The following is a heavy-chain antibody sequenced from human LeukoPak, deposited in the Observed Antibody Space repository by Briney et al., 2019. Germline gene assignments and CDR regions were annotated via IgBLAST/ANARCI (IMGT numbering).Heavy chain of an antibody. CDR1: GFTFSSYA. CDR3: ASPDSSDYYFDY. CDR2: ISYDGSNK. D-gene: IGHD3-22*01. V-gene: IGHV3-30-3*01. Sequence: GGSLRLSCAASGFTFSSYAMHWVRQAPGKGLEWVAVISYDGSNKYYADSVKGRFTISRDNSKNTLYLQMNSLRAEDTAVYYCASPDSSDYYFDYWGQGALVTVSS. J-gene: IGHJ4*02.